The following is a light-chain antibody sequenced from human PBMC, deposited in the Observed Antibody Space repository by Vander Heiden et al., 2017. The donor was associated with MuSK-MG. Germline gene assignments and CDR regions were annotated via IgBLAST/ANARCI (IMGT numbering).Light chain of an antibody. CDR2: SAS. J-gene: IGKJ3*01. CDR1: QSISSN. Sequence: EIVMTQSPDTLSVSPGERATLSCRASQSISSNLAWYQQRPGQAPRLLIYSASTRATGIPARFSGRGSGTEFTLTISSLQSEDFEVYYCQQYNSWPQTFGPGTKLDL. V-gene: IGKV3-15*01. CDR3: QQYNSWPQT.